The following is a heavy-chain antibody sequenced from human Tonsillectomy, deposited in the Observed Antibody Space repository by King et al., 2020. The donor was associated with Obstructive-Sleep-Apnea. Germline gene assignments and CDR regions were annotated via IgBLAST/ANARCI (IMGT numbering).Heavy chain of an antibody. CDR1: GDSINDYY. V-gene: IGHV4-59*01. CDR2: IYYSGST. CDR3: ARAEQLLGSNLFDP. D-gene: IGHD6-13*01. J-gene: IGHJ5*02. Sequence: PLQESGPRLVKPSETLSLTCIVSGDSINDYYWSWIRQAPGKGLEWIGYIYYSGSTNYNPSLKRRVTMSVDTSRNQFSLRLTSVTAADTAVYYCARAEQLLGSNLFDPWGQGTLVTVSS.